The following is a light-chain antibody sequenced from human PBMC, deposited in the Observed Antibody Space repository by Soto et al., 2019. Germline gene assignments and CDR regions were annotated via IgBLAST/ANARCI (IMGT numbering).Light chain of an antibody. Sequence: EIVMTQSPATLSVSPGGRATLSCRASQSVSSSYLAWYQQKPGQAPRLLIYDASNRATGIPARFSGSGSGTDFTLTISSLEPEDFAVYYCQQRSNWHPITFGQGTRLEIK. V-gene: IGKV3D-20*02. J-gene: IGKJ5*01. CDR3: QQRSNWHPIT. CDR1: QSVSSSY. CDR2: DAS.